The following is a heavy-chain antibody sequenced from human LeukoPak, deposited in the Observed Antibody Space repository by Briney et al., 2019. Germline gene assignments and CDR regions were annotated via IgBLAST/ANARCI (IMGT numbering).Heavy chain of an antibody. J-gene: IGHJ4*02. CDR3: AKDKGAVTGTFDY. CDR1: GFTFSTYA. V-gene: IGHV3-23*01. Sequence: GGSLRLSCAASGFTFSTYAMSWVRQAPGKGLEWVSGLSGGGGGTSYADSVKGRFTISRDNSKNTLYLQMNSLRAEDTAVYYCAKDKGAVTGTFDYWGQGTLVTVSS. D-gene: IGHD1-14*01. CDR2: LSGGGGGT.